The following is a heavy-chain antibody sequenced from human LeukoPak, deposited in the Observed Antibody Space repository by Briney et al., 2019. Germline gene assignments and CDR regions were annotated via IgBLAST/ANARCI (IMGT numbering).Heavy chain of an antibody. Sequence: GGSLRLSCAASGFTFSSYSMNWVRQAPGKGLEWVSYISSSSSTIYYADSVKGRFTISRDNAKNTVYLEMKSLRVKDTAIYYCAKGQELDDGVFESWGQGTLVTVSS. J-gene: IGHJ4*02. CDR3: AKGQELDDGVFES. CDR1: GFTFSSYS. D-gene: IGHD1-1*01. CDR2: ISSSSSTI. V-gene: IGHV3-48*01.